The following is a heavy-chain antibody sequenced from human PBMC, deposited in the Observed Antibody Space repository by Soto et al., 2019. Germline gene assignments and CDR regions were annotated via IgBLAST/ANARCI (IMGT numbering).Heavy chain of an antibody. J-gene: IGHJ3*02. Sequence: GASVKVSCKASGYTFTGYYMHWVRQAPGQGLEWMGWINPNSGGTNYAQKFQGWVTMTRDTSISTAYMELSRLRSDDTAVYYCARERAYCGGDCYKDAFDIWGQGTMVTVSS. CDR3: ARERAYCGGDCYKDAFDI. V-gene: IGHV1-2*04. CDR1: GYTFTGYY. D-gene: IGHD2-21*01. CDR2: INPNSGGT.